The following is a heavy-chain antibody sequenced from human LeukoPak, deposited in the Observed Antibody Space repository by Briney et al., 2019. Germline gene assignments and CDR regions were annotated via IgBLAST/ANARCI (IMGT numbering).Heavy chain of an antibody. D-gene: IGHD5-18*01. V-gene: IGHV4-34*01. Sequence: SETLSLTCAVYGGSFSGYYWSWIRQPPGKGLEWIGEINHSGGTNYNPSLKSRVTISVDTSKNQFSLKLSSVTAADTAVYYCARRESGVLFYPSYGYDYWGQGTLVTVSS. CDR1: GGSFSGYY. CDR3: ARRESGVLFYPSYGYDY. CDR2: INHSGGT. J-gene: IGHJ4*02.